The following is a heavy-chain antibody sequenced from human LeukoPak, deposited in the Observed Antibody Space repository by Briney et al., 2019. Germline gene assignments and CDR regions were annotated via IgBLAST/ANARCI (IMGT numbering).Heavy chain of an antibody. D-gene: IGHD3/OR15-3a*01. CDR1: GYTFTGYY. CDR3: ARDLEFWVVSGRGTDAFDI. J-gene: IGHJ3*02. CDR2: INPNSGGT. V-gene: IGHV1-2*02. Sequence: ASVKVSCKASGYTFTGYYMHWVRQAPGQGLEWMGWINPNSGGTNYAQKFQGRVTMTRDTSISTAYMELSRLRSDDTTVYYCARDLEFWVVSGRGTDAFDIWGQGTMVTVSS.